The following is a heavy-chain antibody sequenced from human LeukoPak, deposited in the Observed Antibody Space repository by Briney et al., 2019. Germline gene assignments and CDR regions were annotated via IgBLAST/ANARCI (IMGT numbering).Heavy chain of an antibody. D-gene: IGHD3-3*01. Sequence: SETLSLTCAVYGGSFSGYYWSWIRQPPGKGLEWIGEINHSGSTNYNPSLKSRVTISVDTSKNQFSLKLSSVTAADTAVYYCAGTMSGAFDIWGQGTMVTVSS. V-gene: IGHV4-34*01. CDR2: INHSGST. J-gene: IGHJ3*02. CDR1: GGSFSGYY. CDR3: AGTMSGAFDI.